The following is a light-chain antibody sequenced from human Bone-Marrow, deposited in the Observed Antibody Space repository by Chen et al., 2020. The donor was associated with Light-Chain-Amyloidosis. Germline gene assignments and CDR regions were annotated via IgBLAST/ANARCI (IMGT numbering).Light chain of an antibody. CDR2: YDT. CDR1: DIGSKS. V-gene: IGLV3-21*04. CDR3: QVWDATTLHVV. Sequence: SFVLTQSPSVSMAPGQTASITCGGNDIGSKSVHWYQQGPGQAPVLVIYYDTDRPSGIPARFSGANSGNTATLTISRVEAGDEADYYCQVWDATTLHVVFGGGTKLTVL. J-gene: IGLJ2*01.